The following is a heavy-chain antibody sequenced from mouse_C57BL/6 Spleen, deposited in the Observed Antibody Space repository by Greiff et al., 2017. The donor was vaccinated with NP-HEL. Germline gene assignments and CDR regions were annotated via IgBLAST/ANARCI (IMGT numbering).Heavy chain of an antibody. CDR3: ARDRAQATGVDY. D-gene: IGHD3-2*02. Sequence: QVQLQQSGAELVKPGASVKLSCKASGYTFTSYWMQWVKQRPGQGLEWIGEIDPSDSYTNYNQKFKGKATLTVDTSSSTAYMQLSSLTSEDSAVYYCARDRAQATGVDYWGQGTTLTVSS. J-gene: IGHJ2*01. V-gene: IGHV1-50*01. CDR2: IDPSDSYT. CDR1: GYTFTSYW.